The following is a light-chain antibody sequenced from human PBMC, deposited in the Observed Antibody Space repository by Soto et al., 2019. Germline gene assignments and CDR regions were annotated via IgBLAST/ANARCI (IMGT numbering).Light chain of an antibody. Sequence: IELTQAPPSLCASVGDRVTVACRASQIIGRWVTWYQQKPGKTPKLLMDEASSLERVGPSRFSGSGSGTEFTLTIGGLQPDDFATYYCQQFTSDPSTFGPGTRLEIK. V-gene: IGKV1-5*01. CDR2: EAS. CDR3: QQFTSDPST. J-gene: IGKJ5*01. CDR1: QIIGRW.